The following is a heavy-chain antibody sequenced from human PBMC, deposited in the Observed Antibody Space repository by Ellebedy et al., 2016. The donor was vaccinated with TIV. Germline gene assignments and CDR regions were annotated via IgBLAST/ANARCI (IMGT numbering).Heavy chain of an antibody. CDR1: GFTFDDYA. V-gene: IGHV3-9*01. D-gene: IGHD5-12*01. CDR3: ARRSPSAYDPFLDY. Sequence: GGSLRLSCAASGFTFDDYAMQWVRQAPGKGLEWVSGISWNSGFIAYADSVKGRFTISRDNAKNSLYLQMNSLRAEDTAVYFCARRSPSAYDPFLDYWGQGTLVTVSS. J-gene: IGHJ4*02. CDR2: ISWNSGFI.